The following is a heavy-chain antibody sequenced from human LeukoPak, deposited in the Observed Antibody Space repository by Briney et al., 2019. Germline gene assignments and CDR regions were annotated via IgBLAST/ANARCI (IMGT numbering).Heavy chain of an antibody. CDR1: GGSLSSYY. CDR3: GAESERWLVRS. V-gene: IGHV4-59*01. Sequence: SETLSLTCNVSGGSLSSYYWSWIRQPPGKGLEWIGYIYNSGSTNYNPSLKSRVTISIDTSKNQFSLKLSSVTAADTAVYYCGAESERWLVRSWGQGTLVTVSS. J-gene: IGHJ4*02. CDR2: IYNSGST. D-gene: IGHD6-19*01.